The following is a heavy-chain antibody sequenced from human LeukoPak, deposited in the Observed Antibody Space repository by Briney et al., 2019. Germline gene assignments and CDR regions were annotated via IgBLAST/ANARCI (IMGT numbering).Heavy chain of an antibody. CDR3: ARLVGKTRFWSGYPHAY. J-gene: IGHJ4*02. D-gene: IGHD3-3*01. CDR1: GGSISSSSYY. V-gene: IGHV4-39*01. Sequence: SETLSLTCTVSGGSISSSSYYWGWTRQPPGKGLEWIGSIYYSGSTYYNPSLKSRVTISVDTSKNQFSLKLSSVTAADTAVYYCARLVGKTRFWSGYPHAYWGQGTLVTVSS. CDR2: IYYSGST.